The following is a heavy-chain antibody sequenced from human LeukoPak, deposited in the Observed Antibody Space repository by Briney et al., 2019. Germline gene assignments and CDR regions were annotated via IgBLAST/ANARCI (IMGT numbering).Heavy chain of an antibody. J-gene: IGHJ4*02. Sequence: GGSLRLSCAASGFIFSNYAMTWARLTPGKGLEWVSAISGSGGTTYYADSVKGRFTISRDSSTNTLYLQQSSLRAEDTAIYYCARGGSVFAYFFDYWGQGTLVTVSS. CDR2: ISGSGGTT. D-gene: IGHD3-10*01. CDR1: GFIFSNYA. V-gene: IGHV3-23*01. CDR3: ARGGSVFAYFFDY.